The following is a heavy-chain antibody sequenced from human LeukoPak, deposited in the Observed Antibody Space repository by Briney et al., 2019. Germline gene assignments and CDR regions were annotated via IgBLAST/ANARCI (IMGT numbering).Heavy chain of an antibody. D-gene: IGHD3-10*01. Sequence: SETLSLTCAVSGGSISSSNWWSWVRQPPGKGLEWIGEIYHSGSTNYNPSLKSRVTISVDTSKNQFSLKLSSVTAADTAVYYCASAGDYYYGMDVWGQGTTVTVSS. CDR2: IYHSGST. CDR1: GGSISSSNW. CDR3: ASAGDYYYGMDV. J-gene: IGHJ6*02. V-gene: IGHV4-4*02.